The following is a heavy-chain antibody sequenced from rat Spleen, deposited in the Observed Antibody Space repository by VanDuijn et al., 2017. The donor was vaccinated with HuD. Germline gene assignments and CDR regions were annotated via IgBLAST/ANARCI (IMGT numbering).Heavy chain of an antibody. D-gene: IGHD1-1*01. J-gene: IGHJ3*01. CDR3: ARSEGVHYYLPVSD. CDR1: GFSITTHY. V-gene: IGHV3-1*01. CDR2: ISYSGST. Sequence: QLQEAGPGLVKPSQSLSLTCSVTGFSITTHYWDWVRKFPGNKMEWIGHISYSGSTSYNPSLKSRISITRDTSKNQFFLQLNSLSTEDTATYYCARSEGVHYYLPVSDWGQGTLVTVSS.